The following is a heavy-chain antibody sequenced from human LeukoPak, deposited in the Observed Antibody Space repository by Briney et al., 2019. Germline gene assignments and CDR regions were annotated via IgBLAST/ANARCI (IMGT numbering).Heavy chain of an antibody. CDR2: IYYSGST. J-gene: IGHJ4*02. CDR3: QMSGAAAGSNSFDY. Sequence: SETLSLTCAVYGGSFSGYYWSWIRQPPGKGLEWIGYIYYSGSTNYNPSLKSRVTISVDTSKNQFSLKLSSVTAADTAVYYCQMSGAAAGSNSFDYWGQGTLVTVSS. D-gene: IGHD6-13*01. CDR1: GGSFSGYY. V-gene: IGHV4-59*01.